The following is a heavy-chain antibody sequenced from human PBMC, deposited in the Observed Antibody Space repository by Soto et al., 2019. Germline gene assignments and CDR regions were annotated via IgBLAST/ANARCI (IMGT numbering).Heavy chain of an antibody. CDR1: GDSVSSNSAA. Sequence: SQTLSLTCAISGDSVSSNSAAWNWIRQSPSRGLEWLGRTYYRSKWYNDYAVSVKSRITINPDTSKNQFSLQLNSVTPEDTAVYYCARASSIAARLFVYNWFDPWGQGTLVTVSS. CDR3: ARASSIAARLFVYNWFDP. CDR2: TYYRSKWYN. J-gene: IGHJ5*02. V-gene: IGHV6-1*01. D-gene: IGHD6-6*01.